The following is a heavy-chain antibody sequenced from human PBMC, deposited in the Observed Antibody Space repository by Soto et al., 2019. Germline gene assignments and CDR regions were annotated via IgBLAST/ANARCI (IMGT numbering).Heavy chain of an antibody. Sequence: GESLKTSCQGSGYSFAIYWISWVRQMPGKGLEWMGRIDPSDSYTNYSPSFQGHVTVSADKSISTAYLQWNSLKASDTAMYYCARQAAAGRAAFDYWGLGTLVTVSS. V-gene: IGHV5-10-1*01. J-gene: IGHJ4*02. CDR3: ARQAAAGRAAFDY. D-gene: IGHD6-13*01. CDR1: GYSFAIYW. CDR2: IDPSDSYT.